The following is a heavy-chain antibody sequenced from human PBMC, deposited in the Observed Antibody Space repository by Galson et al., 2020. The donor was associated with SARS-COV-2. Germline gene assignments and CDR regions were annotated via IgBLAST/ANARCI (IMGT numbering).Heavy chain of an antibody. J-gene: IGHJ6*03. CDR2: IGASGRT. Sequence: SETLSLTCTVSGGSVNSGGYYWSWIRQPAGKGLEWIGRIGASGRTNYNPSLKSRVIISVDTSKNQFSLKLASVTAADTAVYYCARDREVSQGGWGYGSVTYSYYMDVWGKGTTVISSS. CDR3: ARDREVSQGGWGYGSVTYSYYMDV. CDR1: GGSVNSGGYY. D-gene: IGHD3-10*01. V-gene: IGHV4-61*02.